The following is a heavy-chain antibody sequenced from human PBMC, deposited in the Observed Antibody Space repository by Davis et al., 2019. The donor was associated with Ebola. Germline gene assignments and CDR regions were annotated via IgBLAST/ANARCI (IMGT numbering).Heavy chain of an antibody. CDR1: GFTFSDYY. V-gene: IGHV3-11*04. Sequence: GESLKISCAASGFTFSDYYMSWIRQAPGKGLEWVSYISSSGSTIYYADSVKGRFTISRDNAKNSLYLQMNSLRAEDTAVYYCAREGLDDYSNSFVYYYYMDVWGKGTTVTVSS. J-gene: IGHJ6*03. CDR2: ISSSGSTI. CDR3: AREGLDDYSNSFVYYYYMDV. D-gene: IGHD4-11*01.